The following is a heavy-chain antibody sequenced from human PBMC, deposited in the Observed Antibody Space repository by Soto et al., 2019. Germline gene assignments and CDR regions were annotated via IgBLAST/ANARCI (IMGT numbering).Heavy chain of an antibody. CDR1: GFTFSSYA. D-gene: IGHD3-22*01. CDR3: AKNLGIVVVLD. V-gene: IGHV3-23*01. Sequence: EVQLLESGGGLVQPGGSLRLSCAASGFTFSSYAMSWVRQAPGKGLEWVSAIGGRGGSTYYADSVKGRFTISRDNSKNTLYLQMNSMRAADTAVYYCAKNLGIVVVLDWGQGTLVTVSS. J-gene: IGHJ4*02. CDR2: IGGRGGST.